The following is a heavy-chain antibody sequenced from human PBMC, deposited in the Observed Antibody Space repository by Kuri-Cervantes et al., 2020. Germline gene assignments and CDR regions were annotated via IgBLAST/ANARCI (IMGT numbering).Heavy chain of an antibody. V-gene: IGHV4-59*08. CDR3: ASQDYYGSGFDY. CDR1: GGSINNHY. CDR2: IYYTGST. J-gene: IGHJ4*02. D-gene: IGHD3-10*01. Sequence: GSLRLSCTVSGGSINNHYWSWIRQPPGKGLEWIGYIYYTGSTGYNPSLKSRVSMSVDTSRNQFSLKLSSVTAADTAVYYCASQDYYGSGFDYWGQGTLVTVSS.